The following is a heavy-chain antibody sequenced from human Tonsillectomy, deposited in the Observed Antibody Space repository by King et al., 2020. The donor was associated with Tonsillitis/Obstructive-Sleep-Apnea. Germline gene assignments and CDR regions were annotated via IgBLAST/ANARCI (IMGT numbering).Heavy chain of an antibody. D-gene: IGHD1-7*01. CDR2: VDHTGNT. Sequence: VQLQQWGAGLLKPSETLSLTCAVYGGSFSGYYWSWIRQPPGRGLEWIGEVDHTGNTNCNPSLKSRVAISVDTSKNQFSLKLSSVTAADTAIYYCARATRVNWNYGSWGQGALVTVSS. J-gene: IGHJ4*02. CDR3: ARATRVNWNYGS. CDR1: GGSFSGYY. V-gene: IGHV4-34*01.